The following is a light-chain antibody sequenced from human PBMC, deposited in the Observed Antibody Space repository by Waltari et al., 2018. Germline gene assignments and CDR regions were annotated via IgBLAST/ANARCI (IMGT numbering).Light chain of an antibody. CDR3: QQSYISPIT. J-gene: IGKJ5*01. Sequence: DIQMTQSPSSLSASVGDRVNMTCRASQTISSYLIWYRQKPGKPPNLLIYAASNLHTGVPSRFSGSGSGTDFTLTISEIQPDDFATYYCQQSYISPITFGQGTRLEIQ. V-gene: IGKV1-39*01. CDR2: AAS. CDR1: QTISSY.